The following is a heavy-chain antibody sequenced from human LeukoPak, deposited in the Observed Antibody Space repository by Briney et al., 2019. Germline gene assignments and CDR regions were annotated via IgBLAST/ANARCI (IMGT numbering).Heavy chain of an antibody. Sequence: ASVKVSCKVSGYTPTELSMHWVRQAPGKGLEWMGGFDPEDGETIYAQKFQGRVTMTEDTSTDTAYMELSSLRSEDTAVYYCATGGFYDILTGYLFDYWGQGTLVTVSS. CDR3: ATGGFYDILTGYLFDY. V-gene: IGHV1-24*01. CDR2: FDPEDGET. CDR1: GYTPTELS. J-gene: IGHJ4*02. D-gene: IGHD3-9*01.